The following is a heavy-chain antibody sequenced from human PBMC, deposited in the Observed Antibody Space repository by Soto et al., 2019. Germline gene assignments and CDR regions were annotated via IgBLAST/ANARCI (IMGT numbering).Heavy chain of an antibody. J-gene: IGHJ4*02. V-gene: IGHV4-34*01. CDR1: GGSFSGYY. CDR2: ISHSGST. Sequence: SSETLSLTCAVYGGSFSGYYWNWIRQPPGKGLEWIGEISHSGSTNYNPSLKSRVTILLDTSKNQFSLKLTSVTAADTAVYYCARAVVTATYAYWGQGNLVTVSS. D-gene: IGHD2-21*02. CDR3: ARAVVTATYAY.